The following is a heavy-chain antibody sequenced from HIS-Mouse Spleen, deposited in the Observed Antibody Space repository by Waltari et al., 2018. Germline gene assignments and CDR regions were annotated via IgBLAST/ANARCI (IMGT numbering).Heavy chain of an antibody. CDR1: GGSISSSSYY. Sequence: QLQLQESGPGLVKPSETLSLTCTVSGGSISSSSYYWGWIRQPPGQGLEWIGSIYYSGSTCYHPSLKSRVTISVDTSKNQFSLKLGSVTAADTAVYYCAREIPYSSSWYDWYFDLWGRGTLVTVSS. V-gene: IGHV4-39*07. CDR3: AREIPYSSSWYDWYFDL. CDR2: IYYSGST. D-gene: IGHD6-13*01. J-gene: IGHJ2*01.